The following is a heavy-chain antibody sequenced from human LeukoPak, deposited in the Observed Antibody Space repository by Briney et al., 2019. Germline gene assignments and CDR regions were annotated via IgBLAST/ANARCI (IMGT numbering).Heavy chain of an antibody. Sequence: GGSLRLSCAASGFTFSSYAMSWVRQASGKGLEWVGRIRSKANSYATAYAASVKGRFTISRDDSKNTAYLQMNSLKTEDTAVYYCTRHSCTNGVCHDYWGQGTLVTVSS. V-gene: IGHV3-73*01. CDR1: GFTFSSYA. J-gene: IGHJ4*02. CDR3: TRHSCTNGVCHDY. D-gene: IGHD2-8*01. CDR2: IRSKANSYAT.